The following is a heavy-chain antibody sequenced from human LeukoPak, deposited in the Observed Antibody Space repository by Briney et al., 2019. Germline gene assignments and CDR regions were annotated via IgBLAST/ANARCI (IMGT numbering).Heavy chain of an antibody. D-gene: IGHD3-22*01. CDR3: ARVGLGVRRAFYYYDSSGLPYYYYYYMDV. J-gene: IGHJ6*03. V-gene: IGHV1-2*02. Sequence: ASVKVSCKASGYTFTGYYMHWVRQAPGQGLEWMGWINPNSGGTNYAQKFQGRVTMTRDTSISTAYMELSRLRSDDTAVYYCARVGLGVRRAFYYYDSSGLPYYYYYYMDVWGKGTTVTISS. CDR1: GYTFTGYY. CDR2: INPNSGGT.